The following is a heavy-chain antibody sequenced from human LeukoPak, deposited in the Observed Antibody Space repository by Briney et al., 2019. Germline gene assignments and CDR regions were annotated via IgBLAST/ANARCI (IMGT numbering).Heavy chain of an antibody. CDR1: GFTVTANY. CDR2: ISGSGGST. CDR3: AKDLLDY. J-gene: IGHJ4*02. V-gene: IGHV3-23*01. Sequence: PGGSLRLSCAASGFTVTANYMSWVRQAPGKGLEWVSAISGSGGSTYYADSVKGRFTISRDNSKNTLYLQMNSLRAEDTAVYYCAKDLLDYWGQGTLVTVSS.